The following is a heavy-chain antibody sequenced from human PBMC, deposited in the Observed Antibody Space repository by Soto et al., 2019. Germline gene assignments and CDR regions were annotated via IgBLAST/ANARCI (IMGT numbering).Heavy chain of an antibody. Sequence: QITLKASGPTLVKPTQILTLTCTFSGFSLSTSGVGVGWIRQPQGKALEWLALIYWDDDKRYSPSLKSRLTITKDTSINQGGLTMTNMDPVDTATYYCAHDTVLRFADYWGQGTLVTVSS. CDR2: IYWDDDK. CDR3: AHDTVLRFADY. V-gene: IGHV2-5*02. D-gene: IGHD3-3*01. CDR1: GFSLSTSGVG. J-gene: IGHJ4*02.